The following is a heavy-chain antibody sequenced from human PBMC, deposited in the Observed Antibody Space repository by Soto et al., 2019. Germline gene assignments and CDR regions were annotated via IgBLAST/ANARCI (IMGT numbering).Heavy chain of an antibody. CDR3: TKEHSNYPDNWFDP. CDR1: GFSFSNYP. CDR2: IDSGGGST. D-gene: IGHD4-4*01. Sequence: PGGSLRLSCAASGFSFSNYPMSWVRQAPGTGLEWVSAIDSGGGSTYYAASVKGRFSISRDNSMNTLYLQMNSLRAEDTAIYYCTKEHSNYPDNWFDPWGQGTLVTVSS. V-gene: IGHV3-23*01. J-gene: IGHJ5*02.